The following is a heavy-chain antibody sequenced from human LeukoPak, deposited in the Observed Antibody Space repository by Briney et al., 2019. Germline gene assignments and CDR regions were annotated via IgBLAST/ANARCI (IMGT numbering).Heavy chain of an antibody. CDR1: GYTFTSYY. V-gene: IGHV1-2*02. Sequence: ASVKVSCKASGYTFTSYYMHWVRQAPGQGLEWMGWINPNSGGTNYAQKFQGRVTMTRDTSISTAYMELSRLRSDDTAVYYCARARTYYYDSSGYYKTAEFDYWGQGTLVTVSS. CDR2: INPNSGGT. CDR3: ARARTYYYDSSGYYKTAEFDY. D-gene: IGHD3-22*01. J-gene: IGHJ4*02.